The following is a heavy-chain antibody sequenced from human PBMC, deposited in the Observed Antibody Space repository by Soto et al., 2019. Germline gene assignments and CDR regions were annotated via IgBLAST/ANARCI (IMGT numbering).Heavy chain of an antibody. CDR1: GYTFSSYD. V-gene: IGHV1-8*01. CDR3: ARGDGYIFDW. Sequence: QVHLVQSGAEVKKPGASVKVSCKASGYTFSSYDINWVRQAPGHGLEWMGWMNPDSGDSGYAQKFQGRVTMTRNTSINTAYMELTSLRSDDTAIYSCARGDGYIFDWWGPGTLVTVSS. CDR2: MNPDSGDS. D-gene: IGHD5-12*01. J-gene: IGHJ4*02.